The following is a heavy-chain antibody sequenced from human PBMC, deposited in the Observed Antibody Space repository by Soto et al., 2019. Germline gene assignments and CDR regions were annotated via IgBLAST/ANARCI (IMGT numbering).Heavy chain of an antibody. CDR3: ARAHLTGDLAFDI. CDR2: IYSGGST. V-gene: IGHV3-53*04. J-gene: IGHJ3*02. D-gene: IGHD7-27*01. Sequence: GGSLRLSCAASGFTVSSNYMSWVRQAPGKGLEWVSVIYSGGSTYYADSVKGRFTISRHNSKNTLYLQMNSLRAEDTAVYYCARAHLTGDLAFDIWGQGTMVTVSS. CDR1: GFTVSSNY.